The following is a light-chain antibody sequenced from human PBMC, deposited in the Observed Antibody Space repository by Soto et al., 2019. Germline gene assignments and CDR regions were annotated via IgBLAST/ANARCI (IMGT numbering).Light chain of an antibody. J-gene: IGLJ3*02. V-gene: IGLV2-14*03. CDR2: DVN. CDR3: SSYTSGNKILL. Sequence: QSALTQPASVSGSPGQSIIISCSGTSSDIGGYDYVSWYQQHPGKVPKLLIYDVNHRPSGASIRFSGSKSGDTASLTISGLQEEDEADYDCSSYTSGNKILLFGGGTKLTVL. CDR1: SSDIGGYDY.